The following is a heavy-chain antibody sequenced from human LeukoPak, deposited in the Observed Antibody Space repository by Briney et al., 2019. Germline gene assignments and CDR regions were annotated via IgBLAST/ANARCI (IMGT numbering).Heavy chain of an antibody. CDR2: IIPILGIA. CDR3: ARDGSGGVIALRDYYYYMDV. CDR1: GGTFSSYA. J-gene: IGHJ6*03. D-gene: IGHD3-16*02. V-gene: IGHV1-69*04. Sequence: AASVKVSCKASGGTFSSYAISWVRQAPGQGLEWMGRIIPILGIANYAQKFQGRVTITADKSTSTAYMELSSLRSEDTAVYYCARDGSGGVIALRDYYYYMDVWGKGTTVTVSS.